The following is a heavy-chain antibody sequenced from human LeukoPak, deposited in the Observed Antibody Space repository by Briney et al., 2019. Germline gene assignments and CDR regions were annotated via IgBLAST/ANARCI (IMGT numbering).Heavy chain of an antibody. CDR3: AKESGSNWSPLDS. CDR2: ISYRGSNK. Sequence: GGSLRLSCAASGFTFSNYGMHWVRQAPGKGLEWVAMISYRGSNKYYADSVKGRFTISRDNSENTLYLQMDSLSADDTAVFYCAKESGSNWSPLDSWGQGTLVTVSS. J-gene: IGHJ4*02. D-gene: IGHD4-11*01. CDR1: GFTFSNYG. V-gene: IGHV3-30*18.